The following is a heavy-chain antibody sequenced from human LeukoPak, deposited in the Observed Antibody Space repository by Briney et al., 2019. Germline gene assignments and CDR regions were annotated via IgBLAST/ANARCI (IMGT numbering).Heavy chain of an antibody. CDR3: ARGDTAMVPRYFDY. V-gene: IGHV4-30-4*01. CDR1: GGSISSGDYY. CDR2: IYYSGST. J-gene: IGHJ4*02. D-gene: IGHD5-18*01. Sequence: PSETLSLTCTVSGGSISSGDYYWSWIRQPPGKGLEWIGYIYYSGSTYYNPSLKSRVPIPVDTSTNQFSLKLRSVTAADPAVSYCARGDTAMVPRYFDYWGQGTLVPVSS.